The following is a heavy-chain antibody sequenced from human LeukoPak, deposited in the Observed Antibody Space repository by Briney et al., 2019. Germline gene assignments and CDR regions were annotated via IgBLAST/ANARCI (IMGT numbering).Heavy chain of an antibody. V-gene: IGHV3-74*01. J-gene: IGHJ4*02. CDR1: GFTLSIYW. CDR2: INSDGSIT. CDR3: VREYCGGDCYTDY. D-gene: IGHD2-21*02. Sequence: GGSLRLSCAASGFTLSIYWMHWVRQVPGKGLVWVSRINSDGSITNYADSVKGRFTISRDNAKNTLYLQMNSLRAEDTAVYYCVREYCGGDCYTDYWGQGTLVTVSS.